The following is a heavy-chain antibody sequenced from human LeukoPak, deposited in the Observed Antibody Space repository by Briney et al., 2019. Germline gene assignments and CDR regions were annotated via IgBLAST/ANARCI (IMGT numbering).Heavy chain of an antibody. CDR2: IIPIFGTA. CDR1: GGTFTSYA. Sequence: SLKLPCNPSGGTFTSYAISLVRQAPGQGLEWMGGIIPIFGTANYAQKFQGRVTITADESTSTAYMELSSLRSEDTAVYYCAREGFAVYNWFDPWGQGTLVTVSS. J-gene: IGHJ5*02. V-gene: IGHV1-69*13. D-gene: IGHD3-10*01. CDR3: AREGFAVYNWFDP.